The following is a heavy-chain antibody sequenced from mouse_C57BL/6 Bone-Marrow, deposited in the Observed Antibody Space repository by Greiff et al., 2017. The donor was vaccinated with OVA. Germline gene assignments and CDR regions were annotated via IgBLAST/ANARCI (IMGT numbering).Heavy chain of an antibody. D-gene: IGHD2-3*01. CDR3: AIQGGWLPRFAD. V-gene: IGHV2-9*01. CDR1: GFSLTRYG. Sequence: VQLKESGPGLVAPSQSLSIPCTVSGFSLTRYGVDWFRQPPGKGLVWLGVFWGGGSTTYNSALMSRLSISKDNSKGQVNLKMNSLQTDDTAMYYSAIQGGWLPRFADWGQGTLVTVSA. CDR2: FWGGGST. J-gene: IGHJ3*01.